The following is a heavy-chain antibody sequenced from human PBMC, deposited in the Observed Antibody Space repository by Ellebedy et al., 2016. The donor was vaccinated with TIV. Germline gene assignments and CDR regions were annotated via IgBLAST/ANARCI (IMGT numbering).Heavy chain of an antibody. CDR1: GGSMSGFH. CDR3: AREGYNSGFDY. J-gene: IGHJ4*02. D-gene: IGHD5-24*01. CDR2: IHYTGTT. Sequence: SETLSLTXTVSGGSMSGFHWSWIRQPPGKGLEWIGFIHYTGTTHYNPSLESRVTISVDTSKSQFSLRVTSVTAADTAFYYCAREGYNSGFDYWGQGTLVTVSS. V-gene: IGHV4-59*01.